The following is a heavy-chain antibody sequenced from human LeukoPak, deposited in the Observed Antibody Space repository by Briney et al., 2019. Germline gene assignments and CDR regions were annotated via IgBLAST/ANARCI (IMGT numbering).Heavy chain of an antibody. J-gene: IGHJ6*04. Sequence: GGSLRLSCAASGFTFSSYGMHWVRQAPGKGLEWVANMRQDGNEKYYVDSVRGRFTISRDNAKNSLYLQMNSLRAEDTAVYYCAELGITMIGGVWGKGTTVAISS. D-gene: IGHD3-10*02. CDR3: AELGITMIGGV. CDR2: MRQDGNEK. CDR1: GFTFSSYG. V-gene: IGHV3-7*01.